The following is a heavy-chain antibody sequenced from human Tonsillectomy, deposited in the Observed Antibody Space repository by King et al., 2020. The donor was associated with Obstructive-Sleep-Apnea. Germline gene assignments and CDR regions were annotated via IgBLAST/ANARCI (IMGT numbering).Heavy chain of an antibody. CDR2: IYPSVGSK. D-gene: IGHD1-1*01. V-gene: IGHV1-46*01. CDR3: AGGMEEGFFDY. Sequence: QLVQSGAEVKKPGASVKVSCKASGYTFTRHYMHWVRQALGQGLEWMGRIYPSVGSKNYAQKFQGRVTMTRDMSTGTVYMELSSLRFEDTAVYYCAGGMEEGFFDYWGQGTLVTVSS. CDR1: GYTFTRHY. J-gene: IGHJ4*02.